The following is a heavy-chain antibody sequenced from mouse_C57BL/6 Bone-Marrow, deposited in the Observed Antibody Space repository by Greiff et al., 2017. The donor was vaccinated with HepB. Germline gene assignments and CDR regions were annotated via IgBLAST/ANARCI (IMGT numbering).Heavy chain of an antibody. Sequence: QVQLQQPGAELVRPGSSVKLSCKASGYTFTSYWMDWVKQRPGQGLEWIGNIYPSDSETHYNQKFKDKATLTVDKSSSTAYMQLSSLTSEDSAVYYCARRGNYDAMDYWGQGTLVTVSA. V-gene: IGHV1-61*01. CDR1: GYTFTSYW. CDR3: ARRGNYDAMDY. D-gene: IGHD2-1*01. J-gene: IGHJ3*01. CDR2: IYPSDSET.